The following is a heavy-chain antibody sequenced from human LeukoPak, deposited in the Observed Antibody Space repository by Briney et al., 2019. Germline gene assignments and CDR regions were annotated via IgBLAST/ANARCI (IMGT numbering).Heavy chain of an antibody. CDR2: ISGSGGST. V-gene: IGHV3-23*01. J-gene: IGHJ4*02. Sequence: PGGSLRLSCAASGFTFSSYAMSWVRQAPGKGLEWVSVISGSGGSTYYADSVKGRFTISRDNSKNTLYLQMNSLRVEDTAVYYCAKSPPYGDYAPFDYWGQGTLVTVSS. CDR1: GFTFSSYA. D-gene: IGHD4-17*01. CDR3: AKSPPYGDYAPFDY.